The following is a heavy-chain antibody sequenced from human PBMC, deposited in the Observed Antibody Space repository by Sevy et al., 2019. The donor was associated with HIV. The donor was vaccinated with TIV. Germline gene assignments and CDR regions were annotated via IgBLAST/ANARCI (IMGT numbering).Heavy chain of an antibody. V-gene: IGHV3-30*18. D-gene: IGHD3-3*01. J-gene: IGHJ3*02. CDR1: GFNFSSYA. CDR2: ISYAGSSK. Sequence: GGSLRLSCAASGFNFSSYAMHWVRQAPGKGLEWVAVISYAGSSKYYGDSVKGRFTISRDNSKNTLFLQIDSLTAEVTVVYYCAKESGSYYDFWSGHDAFDIWGQGTMVTVSS. CDR3: AKESGSYYDFWSGHDAFDI.